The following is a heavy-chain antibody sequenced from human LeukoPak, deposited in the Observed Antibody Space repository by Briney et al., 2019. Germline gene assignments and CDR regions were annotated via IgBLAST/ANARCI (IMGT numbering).Heavy chain of an antibody. J-gene: IGHJ4*02. D-gene: IGHD2-21*01. CDR2: MSYGGTKE. V-gene: IGHV3-30*15. Sequence: GGSLRLSCAASGFTFSRFAMHWVRQAPGKGLEWVAVMSYGGTKENYADSVKGRFTISRDNSKSTLYLQMSSLTTEDTAVYYCSRDGDVVGESFDYWGQGTLVTVSS. CDR3: SRDGDVVGESFDY. CDR1: GFTFSRFA.